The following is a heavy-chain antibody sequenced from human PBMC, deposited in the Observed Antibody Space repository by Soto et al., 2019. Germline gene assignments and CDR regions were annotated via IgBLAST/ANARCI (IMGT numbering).Heavy chain of an antibody. CDR3: GRVVEGATRHTDLDS. V-gene: IGHV4-39*01. J-gene: IGHJ5*01. Sequence: SETLSLTCTVSGVSIHNSHSFWGWIRQPPGKGLEFIGTVYYSGGAHYNSSLKSRVTISVDTANSQVSLRMRSLTAADTAVYYCGRVVEGATRHTDLDSWGQGTLVTVSS. CDR1: GVSIHNSHSF. D-gene: IGHD2-21*01. CDR2: VYYSGGA.